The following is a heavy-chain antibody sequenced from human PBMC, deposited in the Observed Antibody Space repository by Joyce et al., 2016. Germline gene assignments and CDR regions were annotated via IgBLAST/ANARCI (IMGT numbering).Heavy chain of an antibody. V-gene: IGHV3-30*18. CDR2: ISDDGIYK. CDR3: AKILTATYSSGWFLDY. D-gene: IGHD6-25*01. Sequence: QVQLVESGGGVVQPGRSLRLSCAASGLTLSNYGVHWVRQASGKGLEWGAVISDDGIYKYYADSVKGRFTISRDNSKNTVFLEMNSLRTEDTAVYYCAKILTATYSSGWFLDYWGQGTLVTVSS. J-gene: IGHJ4*02. CDR1: GLTLSNYG.